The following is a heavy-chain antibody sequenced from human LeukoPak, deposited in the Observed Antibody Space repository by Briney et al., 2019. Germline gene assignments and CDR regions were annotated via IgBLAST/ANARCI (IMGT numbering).Heavy chain of an antibody. V-gene: IGHV1-2*02. J-gene: IGHJ4*02. CDR1: GYTFTGYY. D-gene: IGHD3-3*01. Sequence: GASVKVSCKASGYTFTGYYIHWVRQAPGQGLEWMGWINPHSGGTNYAQKFQGRVTMTTDTSTSTAYMELRSLRSDDTAVYYCARDGQCDFWSGYLLTPFDYWGQGTLVTVSS. CDR2: INPHSGGT. CDR3: ARDGQCDFWSGYLLTPFDY.